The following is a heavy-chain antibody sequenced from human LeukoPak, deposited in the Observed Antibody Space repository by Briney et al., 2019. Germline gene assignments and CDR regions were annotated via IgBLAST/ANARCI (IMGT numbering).Heavy chain of an antibody. Sequence: GGSLRLSCAASGFTFSNAWMSWVRQAPGKGPGLVGRIKSKTDGGTTDYAAPVKGRFTISRDDSKNTLYLQMNSLKTEDTAVYYCTTSIVVVVADDYWGQGTLVTVSS. CDR2: IKSKTDGGTT. D-gene: IGHD2-15*01. J-gene: IGHJ4*02. V-gene: IGHV3-15*01. CDR1: GFTFSNAW. CDR3: TTSIVVVVADDY.